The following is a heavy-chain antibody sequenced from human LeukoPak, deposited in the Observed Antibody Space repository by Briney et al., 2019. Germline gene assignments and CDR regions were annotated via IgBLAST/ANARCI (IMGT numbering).Heavy chain of an antibody. J-gene: IGHJ4*02. CDR3: AREGAPLGLRLGEFYY. CDR2: IIPIFGTA. CDR1: GGTFSSYA. D-gene: IGHD3-16*01. V-gene: IGHV1-69*13. Sequence: GVSVKVSCKASGGTFSSYAISWVRQAPGQGLEWMGGIIPIFGTANYAQKFQGRVTITADESTSTAYMELSSLRSEDTAVYYCAREGAPLGLRLGEFYYWGQGTLVTVSS.